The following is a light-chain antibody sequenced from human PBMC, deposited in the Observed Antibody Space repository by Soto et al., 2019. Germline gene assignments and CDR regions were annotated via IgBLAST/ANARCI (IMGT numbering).Light chain of an antibody. J-gene: IGLJ2*01. V-gene: IGLV1-40*01. CDR3: QSYDSSLSAVV. Sequence: QSVLTQPPSVSGAPGQRVTISCTGSSSNIGAGYDVHWYQQLPGTAPKLLIYGNSNRPSGVPDRVAGSKSGTSASLAITGLQAEDEADDYCQSYDSSLSAVVFGGGTKLTVL. CDR2: GNS. CDR1: SSNIGAGYD.